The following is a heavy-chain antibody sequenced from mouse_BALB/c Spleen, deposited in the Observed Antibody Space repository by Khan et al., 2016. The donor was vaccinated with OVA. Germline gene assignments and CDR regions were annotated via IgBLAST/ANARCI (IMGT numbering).Heavy chain of an antibody. D-gene: IGHD2-1*01. J-gene: IGHJ3*01. CDR3: ARSNGNYWFAY. Sequence: QIQLVQSGPELKKPGETVKISCKASGYTFTNYGMNWVKQAPGQGLKWMGWINTYIGEPTYADDFKGRFAFSLETSASTAYLQINNLKNEETATNFCARSNGNYWFAYWGQGTLVTVSA. CDR1: GYTFTNYG. V-gene: IGHV9-3-1*01. CDR2: INTYIGEP.